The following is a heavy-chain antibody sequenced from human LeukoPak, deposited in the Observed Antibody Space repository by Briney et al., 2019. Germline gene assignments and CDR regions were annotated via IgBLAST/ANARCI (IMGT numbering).Heavy chain of an antibody. V-gene: IGHV1-2*02. CDR2: INPNSGGT. Sequence: ASVKVSCKASGYTFTGYYMHWVRQAPGQGLEWMGWINPNSGGTNYAQKLQGRVTMTTDTSTSTAYMELRSLRSDDTAVYYCARNNYDFWSGYRYYYYYYYMDVWGKGTTVTVSS. D-gene: IGHD3-3*01. CDR3: ARNNYDFWSGYRYYYYYYYMDV. CDR1: GYTFTGYY. J-gene: IGHJ6*03.